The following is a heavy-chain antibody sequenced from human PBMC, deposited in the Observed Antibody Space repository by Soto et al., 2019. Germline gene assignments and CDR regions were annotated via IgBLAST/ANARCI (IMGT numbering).Heavy chain of an antibody. J-gene: IGHJ4*02. Sequence: EVQLLESGGGLGQPGGSLRLSCAASGFTFSSYAMSWVRQAPGKGLEWVSAISGSGGSTYYADSVKGRFTISRDNSKNTLYLQMHSLRAEDTAVYYCATTWGVVTSFAYWGQGTLVTVSS. CDR2: ISGSGGST. V-gene: IGHV3-23*01. CDR3: ATTWGVVTSFAY. D-gene: IGHD3-3*01. CDR1: GFTFSSYA.